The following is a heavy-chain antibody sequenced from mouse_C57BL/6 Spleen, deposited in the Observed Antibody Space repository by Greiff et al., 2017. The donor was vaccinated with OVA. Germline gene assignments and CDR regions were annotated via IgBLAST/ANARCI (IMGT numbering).Heavy chain of an antibody. CDR2: IDPENGDT. J-gene: IGHJ3*01. Sequence: VQLKQSGAELVRPGASVKLSCTASGFNIKDDYMHWVKQRPEQGLEWIGWIDPENGDTEYASKFQGKATITADTSSNTAYLQLSSLTSEDTAVYYCTTLARFAYWCQGTLVTVSA. CDR1: GFNIKDDY. V-gene: IGHV14-4*01. CDR3: TTLARFAY.